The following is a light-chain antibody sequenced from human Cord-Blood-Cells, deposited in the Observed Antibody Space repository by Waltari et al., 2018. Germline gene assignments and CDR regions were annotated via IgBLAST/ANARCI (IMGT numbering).Light chain of an antibody. CDR3: MQGIHLPLT. V-gene: IGKV2-29*02. CDR1: DKLGDKYA. CDR2: EVS. Sequence: PPSVSVSPGQTASITCSGDKLGDKYACWYQQKPGQSPQLLIYEVSSRFSGVPDRFSGSGSGTDFTLKISRVEAEDVGVYYCMQGIHLPLTFGGGTKVEIK. J-gene: IGKJ4*01.